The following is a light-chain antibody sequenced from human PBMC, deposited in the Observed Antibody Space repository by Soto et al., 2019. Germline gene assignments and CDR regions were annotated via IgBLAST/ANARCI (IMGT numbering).Light chain of an antibody. V-gene: IGKV3-20*01. J-gene: IGKJ1*01. CDR3: QQYGSSHWP. Sequence: ESVLTQSPGTLSLSPGERATLSCRASQSVSSSYLAWDQQKPGQAPRLLIYGASSRATGIPDRFSGSGSGTDFTLTISRLEPEDFAVYYWQQYGSSHWPFGQGTKVQIK. CDR1: QSVSSSY. CDR2: GAS.